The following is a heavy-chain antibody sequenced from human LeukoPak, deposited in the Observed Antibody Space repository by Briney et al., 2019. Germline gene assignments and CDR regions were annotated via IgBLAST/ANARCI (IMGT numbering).Heavy chain of an antibody. CDR1: GLPLSHQW. CDR2: ISPDGSER. Sequence: GGSLRLSCTASGLPLSHQWMTWVRQAPGKGLEWVANISPDGSERGLVDSVGGRFTISRDNAKNSVYLQMSNLRAEDTAVYFWARGGGLDVWGQGATVTVSS. CDR3: ARGGGLDV. V-gene: IGHV3-7*03. D-gene: IGHD3-16*01. J-gene: IGHJ6*02.